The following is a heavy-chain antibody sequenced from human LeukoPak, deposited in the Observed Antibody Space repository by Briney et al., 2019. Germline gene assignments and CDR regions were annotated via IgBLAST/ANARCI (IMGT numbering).Heavy chain of an antibody. J-gene: IGHJ4*02. CDR1: GYTFTSYA. CDR3: ASNTVTLDY. V-gene: IGHV7-4-1*02. CDR2: INTNTGNP. Sequence: ASVKLSCNASGYTFTSYAMNWVRQAPGQGLEWMGWINTNTGNPTYAQGFTGRFVFSLDTSVSTAYLQISSLKAEDTAVYYCASNTVTLDYWGQGTLVTVSS. D-gene: IGHD4-11*01.